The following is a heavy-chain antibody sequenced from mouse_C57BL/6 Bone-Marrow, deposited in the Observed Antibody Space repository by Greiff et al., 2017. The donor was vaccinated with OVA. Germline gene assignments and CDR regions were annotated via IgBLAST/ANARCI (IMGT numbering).Heavy chain of an antibody. V-gene: IGHV1-50*01. J-gene: IGHJ2*01. D-gene: IGHD2-4*01. CDR1: GYTFTSYW. CDR2: IDPSDSYT. CDR3: ARIYYDYDPFDY. Sequence: QVQLKQPGAELVKPGASVKLSCKASGYTFTSYWMQWVKQRPGQGLEWIGEIDPSDSYTNYNQKFKGKATLTVDTSSSTAYMQLSSLTSEDSAVYYCARIYYDYDPFDYWGQGTTLTVSS.